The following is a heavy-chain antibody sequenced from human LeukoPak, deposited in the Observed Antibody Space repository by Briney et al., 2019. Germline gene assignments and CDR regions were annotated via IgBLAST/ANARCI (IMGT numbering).Heavy chain of an antibody. J-gene: IGHJ4*02. D-gene: IGHD6-13*01. CDR2: INPSGGST. CDR3: ARERENIAAAGTLSY. V-gene: IGHV1-46*01. CDR1: GYTFTSYY. Sequence: ASVTVSFKASGYTFTSYYMHWVRQAPGQGLEWMGIINPSGGSTSYAQKFQGRVTMTRDTSTSTVYMELSSLRSEDTAVYYCARERENIAAAGTLSYWGQGTLVTVSS.